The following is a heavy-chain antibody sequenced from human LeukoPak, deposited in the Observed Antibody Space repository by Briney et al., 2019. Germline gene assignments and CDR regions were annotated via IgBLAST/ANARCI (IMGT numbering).Heavy chain of an antibody. CDR2: VYYGGST. CDR1: GGSISSSSYY. V-gene: IGHV4-39*01. J-gene: IGHJ6*03. CDR3: ARHRNYYYYMDV. Sequence: SETLSLTCSVSGGSISSSSYYWGWIRQPPGKGLEWIGTVYYGGSTYYNPSLKSRVTISLDTSKNQFSLKLSSVTAADTAVYYCARHRNYYYYMDVWGKGTTVTVSS.